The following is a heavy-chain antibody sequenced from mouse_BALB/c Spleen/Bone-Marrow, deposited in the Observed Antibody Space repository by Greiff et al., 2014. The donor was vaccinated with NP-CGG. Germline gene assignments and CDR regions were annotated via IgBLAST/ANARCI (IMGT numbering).Heavy chain of an antibody. Sequence: EVQLVESGGGLVQPGGSLRPSCATSGFTFTDYYMSWVRQPPGKALEWLGFIRNKANGYTTEYSASVKGRFTISRDNSQSILYLQMNTLRAEDSATYYCAREGVYYGNPYWYFDVWGAGTTVTVSS. J-gene: IGHJ1*01. CDR1: GFTFTDYY. CDR3: AREGVYYGNPYWYFDV. V-gene: IGHV7-3*02. CDR2: IRNKANGYTT. D-gene: IGHD2-1*01.